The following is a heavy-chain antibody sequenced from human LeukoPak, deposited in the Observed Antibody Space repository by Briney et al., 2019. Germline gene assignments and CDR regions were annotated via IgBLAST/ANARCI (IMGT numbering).Heavy chain of an antibody. D-gene: IGHD6-19*01. CDR2: ISYDGSNK. Sequence: PGGSLRLSCAASGFTFSSYAMHWLRQAPGKGLEWVAVISYDGSNKYYADSVKGRFTISRDNSKNTLYLQMNSLRAEDTAVYYCARGGKQWLVRYYYYGMDVWGKGTTVTVSS. V-gene: IGHV3-30*04. J-gene: IGHJ6*04. CDR3: ARGGKQWLVRYYYYGMDV. CDR1: GFTFSSYA.